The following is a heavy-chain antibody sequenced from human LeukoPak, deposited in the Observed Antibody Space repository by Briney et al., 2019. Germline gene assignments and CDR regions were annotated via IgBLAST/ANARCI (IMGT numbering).Heavy chain of an antibody. CDR3: ARDDGSGSYFFDY. D-gene: IGHD3-10*01. Sequence: PGRSLRLSCAASGFTFSSYAMHWVRQAPGKGLEWVAVISYDGSNKYYADSVKGRFTISRDNSKNTLYLQMNSLGAEDTAVYYCARDDGSGSYFFDYWGQGTLVTVSS. V-gene: IGHV3-30*04. J-gene: IGHJ4*02. CDR2: ISYDGSNK. CDR1: GFTFSSYA.